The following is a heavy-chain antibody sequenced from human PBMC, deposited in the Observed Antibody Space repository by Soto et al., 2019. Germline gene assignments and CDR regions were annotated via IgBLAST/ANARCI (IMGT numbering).Heavy chain of an antibody. V-gene: IGHV1-69*13. D-gene: IGHD3-10*01. CDR2: IIPIFGTA. Sequence: SVKVSCKASGGTFSSYAISWVRQAPGQGLEWMGGIIPIFGTANYAQKFQGRVTITADESTSTAYMELSSLRSEDTAVYYCARDRGGDYYGSGRSWFDPWGQGTLVTVSS. CDR3: ARDRGGDYYGSGRSWFDP. J-gene: IGHJ5*02. CDR1: GGTFSSYA.